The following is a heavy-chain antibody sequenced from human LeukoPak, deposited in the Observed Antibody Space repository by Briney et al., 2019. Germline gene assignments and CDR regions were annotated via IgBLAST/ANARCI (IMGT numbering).Heavy chain of an antibody. D-gene: IGHD3-3*01. CDR3: ASFYDRAAAFDY. V-gene: IGHV4-59*01. J-gene: IGHJ4*02. Sequence: SETLSLTCTVSGDSMSSYYWSWIRQPPGKGLEWIAYIPYSGSTKYNPSLQNRVTISIDTSKDQFSLKLSTVTAADTAVYYCASFYDRAAAFDYWGQGTLVTVSS. CDR1: GDSMSSYY. CDR2: IPYSGST.